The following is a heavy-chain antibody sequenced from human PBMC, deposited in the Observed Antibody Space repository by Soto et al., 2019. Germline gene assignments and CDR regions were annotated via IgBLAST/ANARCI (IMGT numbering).Heavy chain of an antibody. V-gene: IGHV3-23*01. CDR2: ISGGGDTT. Sequence: EVQLLESGGGLVQPGGSLRLSCAASGFTFNSYAMSWVRQAPGKGLEWVSAISGGGDTTSYADSVKGRFTISRDGSKDTLYLQMNSLSAEDTALYYCAKGGGGSGCLSPRIDLWGQGTLVTVSS. J-gene: IGHJ5*02. CDR3: AKGGGGSGCLSPRIDL. D-gene: IGHD3-10*01. CDR1: GFTFNSYA.